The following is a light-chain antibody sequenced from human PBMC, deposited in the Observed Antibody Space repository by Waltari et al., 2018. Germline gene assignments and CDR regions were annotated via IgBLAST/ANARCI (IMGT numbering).Light chain of an antibody. CDR1: QSISGW. Sequence: DIQMTQYPSTLPASVGERVTITCRASQSISGWLAWYQQKPGKAPKLLFDQASTLPGGVPSRFRGSQSGTEFSLSISSLQPDDFATYYCQQYYSYPYTFGQGTELEFK. CDR2: QAS. J-gene: IGKJ2*01. V-gene: IGKV1-5*03. CDR3: QQYYSYPYT.